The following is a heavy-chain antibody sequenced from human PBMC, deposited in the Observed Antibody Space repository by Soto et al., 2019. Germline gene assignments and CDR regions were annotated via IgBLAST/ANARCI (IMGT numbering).Heavy chain of an antibody. CDR2: ISYDGSNK. Sequence: GGSRRRSWAASGFTFSGYVMHWVRQAPGKGLEWVAIISYDGSNKDYADSVKGRFTISRDNSKNTLYLQMNSLRAEDTAVYYCAKGPLRSSSPSYFDYWGQGTLVTVSS. V-gene: IGHV3-30*18. CDR3: AKGPLRSSSPSYFDY. D-gene: IGHD6-6*01. CDR1: GFTFSGYV. J-gene: IGHJ4*02.